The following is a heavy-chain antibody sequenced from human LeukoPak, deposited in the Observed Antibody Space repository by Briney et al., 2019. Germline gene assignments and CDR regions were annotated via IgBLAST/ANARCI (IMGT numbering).Heavy chain of an antibody. V-gene: IGHV3-33*06. CDR3: AKDIYYYDSSGYLN. Sequence: GGSLRLSCAASGFTFRKYWMSWVRQAPGKGLEWVAVIWYDGSNKYYADSVKGRFTISRDNSKNTLYLQMNSLRAEDTAVYYCAKDIYYYDSSGYLNWGQGTLVTVSS. CDR2: IWYDGSNK. D-gene: IGHD3-22*01. CDR1: GFTFRKYW. J-gene: IGHJ4*02.